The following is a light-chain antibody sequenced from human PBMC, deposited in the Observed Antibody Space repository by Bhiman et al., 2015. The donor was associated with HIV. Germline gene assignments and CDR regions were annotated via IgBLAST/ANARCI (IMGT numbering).Light chain of an antibody. CDR1: SSDVGSYNL. CDR3: SSLTSSLTYV. CDR2: EVS. Sequence: QSALTQPASVSGSPGQSITISCTGTSSDVGSYNLVSWYQHHPGKAPKLMIYEVSKRPSGISHRFSGSKSGNTASLTISGLQAEDEADYYCSSLTSSLTYVFGTGTNVTVL. J-gene: IGLJ1*01. V-gene: IGLV2-14*02.